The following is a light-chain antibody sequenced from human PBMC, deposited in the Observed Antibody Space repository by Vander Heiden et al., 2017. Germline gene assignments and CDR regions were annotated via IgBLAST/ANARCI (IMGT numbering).Light chain of an antibody. CDR3: RQYAISRLT. V-gene: IGKV3-20*01. CDR1: QTISSSY. Sequence: TVSTQPPGTLPLSPGERATTSCRASQTISSSYLAWYQQKPGQAPRLLIYGASSRATGIPDRFSGSGCGTDFTLTISRLEPEDFAVYYCRQYAISRLTFGGGTKVEIK. CDR2: GAS. J-gene: IGKJ4*01.